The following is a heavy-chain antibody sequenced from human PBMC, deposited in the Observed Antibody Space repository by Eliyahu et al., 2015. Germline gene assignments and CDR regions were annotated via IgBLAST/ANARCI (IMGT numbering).Heavy chain of an antibody. CDR3: ARDARVWTTNYVLTDN. CDR1: GYTFTRYG. Sequence: QVQLVQSGGEVKKPGASVKVSCRTSGYTFTRYGISWVRQAPGQGLEWMGWISGSSGETKYAQKFQDRFTMTIDTSTSTVYLEMRSLRSDDTAVYYCARDARVWTTNYVLTDNWGQGTLVTVSS. V-gene: IGHV1-18*01. CDR2: ISGSSGET. D-gene: IGHD3-16*01. J-gene: IGHJ4*02.